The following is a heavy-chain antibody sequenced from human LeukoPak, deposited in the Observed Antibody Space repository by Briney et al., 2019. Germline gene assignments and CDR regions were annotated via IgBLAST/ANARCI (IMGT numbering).Heavy chain of an antibody. CDR3: ARGGSIFGVVFDY. CDR1: GGSISSYY. Sequence: SETLSLTCTVSGGSISSYYWSWIRQPPGKGLEWMGYMYNSRSTNYNPSLNCRVTISVDTSKNQFSLKMSSVTAADTAVYYCARGGSIFGVVFDYWGQGTLVTVSS. D-gene: IGHD3-3*01. CDR2: MYNSRST. J-gene: IGHJ4*02. V-gene: IGHV4-59*01.